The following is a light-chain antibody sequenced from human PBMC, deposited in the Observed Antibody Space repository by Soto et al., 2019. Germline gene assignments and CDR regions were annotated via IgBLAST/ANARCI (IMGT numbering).Light chain of an antibody. Sequence: DIQMTQSPSSLSASVGDRVTITCRASQGISNYLAWYHQKPGKVPKLLIYAASTLQSGVPSRFSGSGSGTDFTLTISSLQPEDVATYYCQKYNSALALTFGGGTKVEIK. CDR3: QKYNSALALT. CDR2: AAS. V-gene: IGKV1-27*01. CDR1: QGISNY. J-gene: IGKJ4*01.